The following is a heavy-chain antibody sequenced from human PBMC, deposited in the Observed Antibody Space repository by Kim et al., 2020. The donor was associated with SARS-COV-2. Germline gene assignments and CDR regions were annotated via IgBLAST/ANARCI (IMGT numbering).Heavy chain of an antibody. D-gene: IGHD6-6*01. CDR1: GFTFSDSA. CDR2: IKNKVNDYAT. V-gene: IGHV3-73*01. J-gene: IGHJ4*02. CDR3: TRYSRSSGWVFDS. Sequence: GGSLRLSCAASGFTFSDSAIHWVRQASGRGLERVGRIKNKVNDYATAYAASVKGRFTVSRDDSKNTAFLQLNSLKTEDTALYYCTRYSRSSGWVFDSWGQGTLVTVSS.